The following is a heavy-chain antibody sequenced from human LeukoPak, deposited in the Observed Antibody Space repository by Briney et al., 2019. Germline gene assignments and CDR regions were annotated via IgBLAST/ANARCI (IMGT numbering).Heavy chain of an antibody. CDR2: IYYSGST. J-gene: IGHJ4*02. CDR3: ARDSGGNSGVDY. Sequence: SETLSLTCTVSGGSISSYYWSWIRQPPGKGLKWIGYIYYSGSTNYNPSLKSRVTISVDTSKNQFSLKLSSVTAADTAVYYCARDSGGNSGVDYWGQGTLVTVSS. D-gene: IGHD4-23*01. CDR1: GGSISSYY. V-gene: IGHV4-59*01.